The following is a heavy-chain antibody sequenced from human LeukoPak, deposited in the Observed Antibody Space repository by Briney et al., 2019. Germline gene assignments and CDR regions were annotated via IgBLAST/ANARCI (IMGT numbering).Heavy chain of an antibody. CDR3: EDGIRDFDWPTWFDP. V-gene: IGHV4-31*03. J-gene: IGHJ5*02. D-gene: IGHD3-9*01. CDR2: SYYSGST. CDR1: GGSISSGGYY. Sequence: SETLSLTCPVSGGSISSGGYYWSWIRQHPGKGLEWIGYSYYSGSTYYNPSLKSRVTISVDMSKNQFSLKLSSVTAADTFFFQAEDGIRDFDWPTWFDPWGQGTLVTVSS.